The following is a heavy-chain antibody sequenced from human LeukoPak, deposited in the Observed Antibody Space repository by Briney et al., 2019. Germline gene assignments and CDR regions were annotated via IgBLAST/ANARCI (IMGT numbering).Heavy chain of an antibody. CDR3: AKGGSSGCIYYIDY. J-gene: IGHJ4*02. D-gene: IGHD6-19*01. Sequence: GASLRLSCAASGFTFDDYAMHWVRLVPGKGLQWVSGISWNSGRIGYADSVKGRFTISRDNAKNSLYLQMNSLRAEDMALYYCAKGGSSGCIYYIDYWGQGTLVTVSS. CDR1: GFTFDDYA. CDR2: ISWNSGRI. V-gene: IGHV3-9*03.